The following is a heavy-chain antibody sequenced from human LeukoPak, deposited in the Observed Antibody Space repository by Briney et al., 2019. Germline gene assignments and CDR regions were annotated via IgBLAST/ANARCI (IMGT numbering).Heavy chain of an antibody. Sequence: SQTLSLTCIVSGGSVSRGSYYWSWIRQPAGKGLEWMGRIYNSGSTNYNPSLKSRVTISTDMSKNQISLKLSSVTAADTAVYYCARQTFGVLYFDSWGQGTLVIVSS. CDR2: IYNSGST. CDR3: ARQTFGVLYFDS. CDR1: GGSVSRGSYY. D-gene: IGHD3-10*01. J-gene: IGHJ4*02. V-gene: IGHV4-61*02.